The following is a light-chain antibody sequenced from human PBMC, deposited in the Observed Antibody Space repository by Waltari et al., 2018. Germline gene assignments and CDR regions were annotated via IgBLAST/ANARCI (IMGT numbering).Light chain of an antibody. J-gene: IGLJ2*01. Sequence: QSALAQPPSASGSPGQSVPISCTGTRSDVGGYNYVPWYQQHPGQAPKLMIYEVSKRPSGVPDRFSGSKSGNTASLTVSGLQAEDEAAYYCSSYAGSNFVVFGGGTKVTVL. CDR3: SSYAGSNFVV. CDR2: EVS. CDR1: RSDVGGYNY. V-gene: IGLV2-8*01.